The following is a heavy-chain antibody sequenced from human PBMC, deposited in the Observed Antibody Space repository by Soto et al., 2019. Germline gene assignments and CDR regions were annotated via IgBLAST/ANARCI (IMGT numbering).Heavy chain of an antibody. V-gene: IGHV4-38-2*01. CDR2: IYQSGKT. Sequence: SETLSLTCGVSGFPVSYGYYWGWIRQPPGKGLEWLGSIYQSGKTYYNPSLKSRLTLSMDTSRNEFSLRLRSVTAADTAVFYCAKAYGDFNFQHWGQGALVTVSS. J-gene: IGHJ1*01. CDR3: AKAYGDFNFQH. D-gene: IGHD4-17*01. CDR1: GFPVSYGYY.